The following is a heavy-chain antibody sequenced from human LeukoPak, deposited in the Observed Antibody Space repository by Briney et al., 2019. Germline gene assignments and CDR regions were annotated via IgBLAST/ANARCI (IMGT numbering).Heavy chain of an antibody. CDR3: ARPSPRGRGYSYGYLPDY. V-gene: IGHV5-51*01. D-gene: IGHD5-18*01. CDR1: GFGFANYW. CDR2: IFPGNSDT. J-gene: IGHJ4*02. Sequence: GESLKISCKASGFGFANYWIGWVRQMPGKGLEWMGAIFPGNSDTRYSPSFQGQVTISADTSISIAYLQWSSLRASDTAMYYCARPSPRGRGYSYGYLPDYWGQGTLVTVSS.